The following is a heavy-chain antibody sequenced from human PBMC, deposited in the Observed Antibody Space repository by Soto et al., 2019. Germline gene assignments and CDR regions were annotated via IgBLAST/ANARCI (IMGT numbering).Heavy chain of an antibody. CDR1: GFSLSTSGMR. CDR2: IDWDDDK. J-gene: IGHJ6*02. V-gene: IGHV2-70*04. CDR3: ARITDYYYGMDV. Sequence: SGPRLVNPTQTLTLTCTFSGFSLSTSGMRVNWIRQPPGKALEWLARIDWDDDKFYSTSLKTRLTISKDTSKNQVVLTMTNMDPVDTATYYCARITDYYYGMDVWGQGTTVTV.